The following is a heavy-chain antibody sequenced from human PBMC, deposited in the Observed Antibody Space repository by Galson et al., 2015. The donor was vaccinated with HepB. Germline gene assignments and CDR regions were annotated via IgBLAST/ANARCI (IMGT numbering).Heavy chain of an antibody. J-gene: IGHJ6*02. D-gene: IGHD4-11*01. V-gene: IGHV2-70*11. CDR1: GFSLSTSGMC. CDR2: IDWDDDK. CDR3: ARVARLPLWGYYGMDV. Sequence: PALVKPTQTLTLTCTFSGFSLSTSGMCVSWIRQPPGKALEWLARIDWDDDKYYSTSLKTRLTISKDTSKNQVVLTMTNMDPVDTATYYCARVARLPLWGYYGMDVWGQGTTVTVSS.